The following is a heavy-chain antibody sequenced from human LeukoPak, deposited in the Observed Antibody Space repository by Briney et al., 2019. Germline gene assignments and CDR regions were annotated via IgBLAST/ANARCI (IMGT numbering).Heavy chain of an antibody. J-gene: IGHJ4*02. V-gene: IGHV1-69*05. D-gene: IGHD6-13*01. CDR3: ARDFHSSSWYGY. Sequence: SVKVSCKASGGTFSSYAISWVRQAPGQGLEWMGGIIPIFGTANYAQKLQGRVTMTTDTSTSTAYMELRSLRSDDTAVYYCARDFHSSSWYGYWGQGTLVTVSS. CDR1: GGTFSSYA. CDR2: IIPIFGTA.